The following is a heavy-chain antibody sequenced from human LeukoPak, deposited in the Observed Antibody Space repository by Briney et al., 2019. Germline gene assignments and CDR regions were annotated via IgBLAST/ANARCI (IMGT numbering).Heavy chain of an antibody. V-gene: IGHV3-23*01. J-gene: IGHJ3*02. CDR3: AREGSSSWLDAFDI. CDR2: ISGSGDST. Sequence: GGSLRLSCAASGFTFSSYAMNWVRQAPGKGLEWVSVISGSGDSTYYADSVKGRFTISRDDSKNTLYLQMNSLRAEDTAVYYCAREGSSSWLDAFDIWGQGTMVTVSS. CDR1: GFTFSSYA. D-gene: IGHD6-13*01.